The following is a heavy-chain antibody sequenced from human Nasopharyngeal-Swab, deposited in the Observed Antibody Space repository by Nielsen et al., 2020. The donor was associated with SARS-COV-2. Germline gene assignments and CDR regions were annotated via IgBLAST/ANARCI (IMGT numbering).Heavy chain of an antibody. Sequence: LSLTCAASGFTFSSYSMNWVRQAPGKGLEWVSSISSSSSYIYYADSVKGRFTISRDNAKNSLYLQMSSLRAEDTAVYYCAGTYGDYVSVWFDPWGQGTLVTVSS. D-gene: IGHD4-17*01. J-gene: IGHJ5*02. CDR1: GFTFSSYS. V-gene: IGHV3-21*01. CDR2: ISSSSSYI. CDR3: AGTYGDYVSVWFDP.